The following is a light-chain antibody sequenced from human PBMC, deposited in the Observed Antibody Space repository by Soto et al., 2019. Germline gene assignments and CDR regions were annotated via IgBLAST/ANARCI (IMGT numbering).Light chain of an antibody. CDR3: QQYNSYSWT. CDR1: QSVSTW. V-gene: IGKV1-5*01. CDR2: GVS. J-gene: IGKJ1*01. Sequence: DIQMTQSPSTLPASVGDRVTITCRASQSVSTWLAWYQQKPGEAPKVLIYGVSSLESGVPSRFSGSGSGTEFTLTISSLQPDDFATYYCQQYNSYSWTFGQGTKVEIK.